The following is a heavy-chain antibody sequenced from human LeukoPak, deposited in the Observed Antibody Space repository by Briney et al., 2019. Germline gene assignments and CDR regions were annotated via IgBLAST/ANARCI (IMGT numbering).Heavy chain of an antibody. D-gene: IGHD6-19*01. J-gene: IGHJ4*02. CDR2: IYPDDSDT. Sequence: GESLKISCKHSEYSFPNYCIGWVRQMPGKGLEWMGIIYPDDSDTRYSPSFQGQVTISADKSISTAYLQWSSLKASDTAMYYCAGSTHSGWLGYFDYWGQGTLVTVSS. CDR3: AGSTHSGWLGYFDY. V-gene: IGHV5-51*01. CDR1: EYSFPNYC.